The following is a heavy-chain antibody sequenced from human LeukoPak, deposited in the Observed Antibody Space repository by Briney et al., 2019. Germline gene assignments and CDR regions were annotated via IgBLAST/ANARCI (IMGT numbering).Heavy chain of an antibody. D-gene: IGHD6-13*01. Sequence: GGSLRLSCAASGFTFSNAWMNWVRQAPGKGLEWVSAISGSGSSTYYADSVKGRFTISRDNSKNTLYLQMNSLRAEDTAVYYCAKDHIAAAGTKDWGQGTLVTVSS. V-gene: IGHV3-23*01. CDR1: GFTFSNAW. J-gene: IGHJ4*02. CDR3: AKDHIAAAGTKD. CDR2: ISGSGSST.